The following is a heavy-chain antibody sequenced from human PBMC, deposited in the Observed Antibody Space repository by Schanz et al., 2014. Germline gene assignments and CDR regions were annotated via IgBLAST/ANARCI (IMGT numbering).Heavy chain of an antibody. D-gene: IGHD2-2*01. Sequence: QVQLVQSGAEVKKPGVSVKVSCKASGYTFTSYYMHWVRQAPGQGLEWMGKINPSSGTTRIAQNFQGRLNVTRDTSTSTVNMELSSLRSEDTAVYYCARGGFFDSTSFDSWGQGTLGTVSS. CDR3: ARGGFFDSTSFDS. CDR2: INPSSGTT. V-gene: IGHV1-46*03. J-gene: IGHJ4*02. CDR1: GYTFTSYY.